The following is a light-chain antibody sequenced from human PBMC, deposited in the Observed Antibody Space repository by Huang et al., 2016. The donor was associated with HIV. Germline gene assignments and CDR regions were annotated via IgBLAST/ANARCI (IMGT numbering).Light chain of an antibody. Sequence: AIQMTQSPSSLSASVGDRVTVTCRASQGIGNDLGWYQQKPGKAPKLLIYAASSVQSGVPTRVSGSGSGTDFTLTISSLQPEDFATYYCLQDYNYPRTFGQGTKVEIK. J-gene: IGKJ1*01. V-gene: IGKV1-6*01. CDR3: LQDYNYPRT. CDR2: AAS. CDR1: QGIGND.